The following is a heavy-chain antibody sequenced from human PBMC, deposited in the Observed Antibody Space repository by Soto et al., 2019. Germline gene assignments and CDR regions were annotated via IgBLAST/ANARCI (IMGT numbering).Heavy chain of an antibody. V-gene: IGHV3-23*01. D-gene: IGHD1-1*01. CDR3: ARKWKSSFHFDV. CDR2: TIGSGDTS. CDR1: GFTFSYYA. J-gene: IGHJ2*01. Sequence: EVQLLESGGGLVQPGGSLRLTCAASGFTFSYYAMTWVRQAPGKGLEWVSSTIGSGDTSYDADCVKGRFTMSRDNSKNTVFLEMNSLRVEDTAVYYCARKWKSSFHFDVWGRGTLVTVSS.